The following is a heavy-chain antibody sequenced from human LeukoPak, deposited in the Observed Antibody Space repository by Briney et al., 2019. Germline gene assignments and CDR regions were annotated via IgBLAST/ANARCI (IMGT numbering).Heavy chain of an antibody. V-gene: IGHV4-4*02. CDR2: IYHSGST. Sequence: SGTLSLTCAVSGGSISSSNWWSWVRQPPGKGLEWIGEIYHSGSTNYNPSLKSRVTISVDTSKNQFSLKLSSVTAADTAVYYCARVEGYYYDSSGYPSTEYFQHWGQGTLVTVSS. CDR3: ARVEGYYYDSSGYPSTEYFQH. J-gene: IGHJ1*01. CDR1: GGSISSSNW. D-gene: IGHD3-22*01.